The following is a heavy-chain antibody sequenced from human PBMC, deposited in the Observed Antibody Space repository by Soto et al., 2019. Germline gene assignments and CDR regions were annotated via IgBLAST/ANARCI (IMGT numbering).Heavy chain of an antibody. CDR2: IYYSGST. Sequence: KPSETLSLTCTVSGGSISSYYWSWIRQPPGKGLEWIGYIYYSGSTNYNPSLKSRVTISVDTSKNQFSLKLSSVTAADTAVYYCARWYSSSWYNRTSYFDYWGQGTLVTVSS. CDR1: GGSISSYY. CDR3: ARWYSSSWYNRTSYFDY. D-gene: IGHD6-13*01. J-gene: IGHJ4*02. V-gene: IGHV4-59*01.